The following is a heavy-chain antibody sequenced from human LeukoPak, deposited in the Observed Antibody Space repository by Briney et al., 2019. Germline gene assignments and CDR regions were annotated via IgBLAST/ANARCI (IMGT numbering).Heavy chain of an antibody. CDR2: ISSSSSYT. V-gene: IGHV3-11*05. CDR3: ARGGEDYGGNIVDY. CDR1: GFTFADYY. J-gene: IGHJ4*02. D-gene: IGHD4-23*01. Sequence: GGSLRLSCAASGFTFADYYMSWLRQAPGKGLEWVSYISSSSSYTNYAVSVKGRFTISRDDAKNSLYLQMSSLRAEDTAVYYCARGGEDYGGNIVDYWGQGTLVTVSS.